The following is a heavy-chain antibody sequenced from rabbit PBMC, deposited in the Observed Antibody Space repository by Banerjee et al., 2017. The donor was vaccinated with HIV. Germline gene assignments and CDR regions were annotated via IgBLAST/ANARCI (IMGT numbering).Heavy chain of an antibody. CDR3: ARSMGNAADYVAYSR. J-gene: IGHJ4*01. Sequence: QEQLVESGGDLVKPEGSLTLTCTASGFSFSGGYYMCWVRQAPGKGLEWIACIDAGSSGSTYYASWAKGRFTISKSSSTTVTVQMNSLTAADTATYFCARSMGNAADYVAYSRWGPGTLVTVS. D-gene: IGHD4-1*01. V-gene: IGHV1S45*01. CDR1: GFSFSGGYY. CDR2: IDAGSSGST.